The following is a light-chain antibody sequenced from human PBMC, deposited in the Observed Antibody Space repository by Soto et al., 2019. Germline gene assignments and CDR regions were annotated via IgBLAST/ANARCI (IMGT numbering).Light chain of an antibody. CDR1: TSNIVNNF. CDR2: TNN. J-gene: IGLJ2*01. V-gene: IGLV1-51*01. CDR3: GTWDYSVTAFV. Sequence: QSVLTQSPSVSAAPGEKVTISCSGRTSNIVNNFVSWYRQLPGAAPQLLIHTNNKRPSGVSDRFSGSKSGSSATLGITGLQTGDEAHYYCGTWDYSVTAFVFGGGTKLT.